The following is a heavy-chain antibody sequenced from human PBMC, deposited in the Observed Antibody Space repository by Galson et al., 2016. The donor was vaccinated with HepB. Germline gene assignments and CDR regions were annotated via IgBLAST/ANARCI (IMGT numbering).Heavy chain of an antibody. Sequence: QSGAEVKKPGESLRISCKGSGYNFTTYWIGWVRQMPGKGPEWMGIIYPGDSDTTYSPSFQGQVTISADKSISSAYLQWSSLKASDTAMYYCGRLSGYSNDWGYWYFDLWGRGTLVTVSS. D-gene: IGHD6-19*01. CDR1: GYNFTTYW. J-gene: IGHJ2*01. CDR3: GRLSGYSNDWGYWYFDL. V-gene: IGHV5-51*01. CDR2: IYPGDSDT.